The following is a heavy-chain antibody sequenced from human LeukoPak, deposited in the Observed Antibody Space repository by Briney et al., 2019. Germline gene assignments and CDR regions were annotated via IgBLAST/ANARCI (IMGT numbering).Heavy chain of an antibody. CDR2: ISYDGSNK. J-gene: IGHJ4*02. V-gene: IGHV3-30-3*01. Sequence: PGRSLRLSCAASGFTFSSYAMHWVRQAPGKGLEWVAVISYDGSNKYYADSVKGRFTISRDNSKNTLYLQMNSLRAEDTAVYYCARDFRHIPDYWGQGTLVTVFS. CDR1: GFTFSSYA. D-gene: IGHD2-2*02. CDR3: ARDFRHIPDY.